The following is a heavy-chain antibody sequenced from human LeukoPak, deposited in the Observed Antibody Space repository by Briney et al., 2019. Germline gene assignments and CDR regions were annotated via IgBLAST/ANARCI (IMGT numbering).Heavy chain of an antibody. Sequence: PGGSLRLSCAASGFTFSSYAMHWVRQAPGKGLEWVAVISYDGSDKYYADSVKGRFTISRDNSKNTLYLQMNSLRVEDTAIYYCAKVLWYGEGDYWGQGTLVTVSS. J-gene: IGHJ4*02. D-gene: IGHD3-10*01. CDR2: ISYDGSDK. V-gene: IGHV3-30*04. CDR1: GFTFSSYA. CDR3: AKVLWYGEGDY.